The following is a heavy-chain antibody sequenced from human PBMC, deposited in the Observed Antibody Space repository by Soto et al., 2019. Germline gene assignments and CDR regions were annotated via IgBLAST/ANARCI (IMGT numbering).Heavy chain of an antibody. Sequence: PSETLSLTCTVSGGSISIYYWSWIRHPPGKGLEWIGYIYYSGSTNYNPSLKSRVTISVDTSKNQFSLKLSSVTAADTAVYYCARGRGSSGYYRGGAFDIWGQGTMVTVSS. CDR2: IYYSGST. CDR1: GGSISIYY. D-gene: IGHD3-22*01. CDR3: ARGRGSSGYYRGGAFDI. V-gene: IGHV4-59*01. J-gene: IGHJ3*02.